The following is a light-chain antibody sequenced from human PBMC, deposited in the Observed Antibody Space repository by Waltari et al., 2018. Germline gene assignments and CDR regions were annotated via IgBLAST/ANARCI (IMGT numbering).Light chain of an antibody. J-gene: IGLJ3*02. V-gene: IGLV4-69*01. CDR2: VNSYGSH. CDR1: SGHSSNV. Sequence: QLVLTQSPSASASLGASVKLTCTLSSGHSSNVIAWLQQQPEKGPRYLMKVNSYGSHNKGDGIPGRFSCSSSGAERYLPLSSLQSEDEADYYCQTGGHGTWVFGGGTKLTVL. CDR3: QTGGHGTWV.